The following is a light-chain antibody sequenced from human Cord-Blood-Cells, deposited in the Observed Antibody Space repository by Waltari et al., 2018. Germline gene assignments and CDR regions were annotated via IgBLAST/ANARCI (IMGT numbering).Light chain of an antibody. CDR2: YKSDSDK. CDR1: SGINVGTYR. Sequence: QAVLTQPSSLSASPGASASLTCTLRSGINVGTYRIYWYQQQPGSPPQCHLRYKSDSDKQQGSGVRSRFSGSNDASANAGILLISGRQSEDEADYYCMIWHSSAWVFGGGTKLTVL. V-gene: IGLV5-45*02. J-gene: IGLJ3*02. CDR3: MIWHSSAWV.